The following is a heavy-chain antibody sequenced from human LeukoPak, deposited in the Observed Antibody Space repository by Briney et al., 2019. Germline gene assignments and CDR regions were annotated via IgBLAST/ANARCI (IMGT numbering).Heavy chain of an antibody. Sequence: PGGSLRLSCAASRFTFSNYPMHWVRQAPGKGLDWVAVVSSDGSNKYYADSVKGRFTVSRDNSKNTLYLQMNSLRPEDSAVYYCTTGIRGDWGQGTLVTVSS. CDR2: VSSDGSNK. D-gene: IGHD3-10*01. J-gene: IGHJ4*02. CDR1: RFTFSNYP. CDR3: TTGIRGD. V-gene: IGHV3-30*04.